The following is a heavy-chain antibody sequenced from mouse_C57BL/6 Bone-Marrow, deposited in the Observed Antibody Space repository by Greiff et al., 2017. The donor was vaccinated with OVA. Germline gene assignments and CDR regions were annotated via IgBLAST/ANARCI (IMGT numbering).Heavy chain of an antibody. CDR3: TTSLLRSA. CDR1: GFNIKDDY. CDR2: IDPENGDT. D-gene: IGHD1-2*01. V-gene: IGHV14-4*01. Sequence: VHVKQSGAELVRPGASVKLSCTASGFNIKDDYMHWVKQRPEQGLEWIGWIDPENGDTEYASKFQGKATITADTSSNTAYLQLSSLTSEDTAVYYCTTSLLRSAWGQGTLVTVSA. J-gene: IGHJ3*01.